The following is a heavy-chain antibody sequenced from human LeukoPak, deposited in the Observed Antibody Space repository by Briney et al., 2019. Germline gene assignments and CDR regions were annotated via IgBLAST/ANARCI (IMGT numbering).Heavy chain of an antibody. J-gene: IGHJ4*02. CDR3: GRDWGDSYSSGDY. CDR2: ISTSSSYT. Sequence: KPRGSLRLSCAASGFTFSDYYMSWIRQAPGKGLEWVSYISTSSSYTNYADSVKGRFTISRDNAKNSLYLQMNSLRAEDTAVYYCGRDWGDSYSSGDYWGQGTLVTVSS. V-gene: IGHV3-11*06. CDR1: GFTFSDYY. D-gene: IGHD6-19*01.